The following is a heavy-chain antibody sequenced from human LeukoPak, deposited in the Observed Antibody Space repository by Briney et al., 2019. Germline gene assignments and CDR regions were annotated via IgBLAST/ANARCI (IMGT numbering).Heavy chain of an antibody. V-gene: IGHV4-30-2*01. CDR1: GGFHSRCGYY. Sequence: SGTLSLTRVVSGGFHSRCGYYGLGIRGPPGKALEGIGYIYHSGSTYYDPSLTSRVTISVDRSKNQFSLKLSSVTAADTAVYYCARGDDYGDSFDYWGQGTLVTVSS. J-gene: IGHJ4*02. CDR3: ARGDDYGDSFDY. D-gene: IGHD4-17*01. CDR2: IYHSGST.